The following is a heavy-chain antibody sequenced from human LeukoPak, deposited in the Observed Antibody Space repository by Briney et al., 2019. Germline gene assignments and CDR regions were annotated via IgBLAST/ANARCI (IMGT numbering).Heavy chain of an antibody. J-gene: IGHJ4*02. CDR1: GYSISSGYY. V-gene: IGHV4-38-2*02. CDR3: ARGMEQLLWFGELGVDY. Sequence: KASETLSLTCTVSGYSISSGYYWGWIRQTPGKGLEWIGSIYHSGSTYYNPSLKSRVTISVDTSKNQFSLKLSSVTAADTAVYYCARGMEQLLWFGELGVDYWGQGTLVTVSS. CDR2: IYHSGST. D-gene: IGHD3-10*01.